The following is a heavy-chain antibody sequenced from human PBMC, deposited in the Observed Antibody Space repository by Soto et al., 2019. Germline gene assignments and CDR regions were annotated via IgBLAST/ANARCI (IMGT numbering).Heavy chain of an antibody. CDR3: AYRFLSGVGDY. J-gene: IGHJ4*02. CDR1: GFSFSTNGVG. CDR2: IYWDDDK. Sequence: QITLKESGPTLVKPTQTLTLTCTFSGFSFSTNGVGVAWIRQPPGGAMEWLALIYWDDDKKYNPSLRSRLSITSDTSKNQVLFTMSNMDPVDTATYYCAYRFLSGVGDYWGTGTLVTVSS. V-gene: IGHV2-5*02. D-gene: IGHD3-3*01.